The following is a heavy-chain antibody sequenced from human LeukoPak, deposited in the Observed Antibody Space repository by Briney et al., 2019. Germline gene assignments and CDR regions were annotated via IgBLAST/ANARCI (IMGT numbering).Heavy chain of an antibody. J-gene: IGHJ6*02. CDR3: ARSHTAASLWDYGMDV. CDR1: GGSISSYY. V-gene: IGHV4-59*01. D-gene: IGHD2-15*01. CDR2: IYYSGST. Sequence: PSETLSLTCTVSGGSISSYYWSWIRQPPGKGLEWIGYIYYSGSTNYNPSLKSRVTISVDTSKNQFSLKLSSVTAADTAVYYCARSHTAASLWDYGMDVWGQGTTVTVSS.